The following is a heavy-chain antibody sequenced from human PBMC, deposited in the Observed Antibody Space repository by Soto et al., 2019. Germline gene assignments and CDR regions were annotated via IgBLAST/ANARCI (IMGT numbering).Heavy chain of an antibody. CDR3: ARSGAVVPAAYSDF. J-gene: IGHJ4*02. V-gene: IGHV1-46*03. CDR1: GYTFINYH. CDR2: IIPSGGST. Sequence: ASVKVSCKASGYTFINYHMHWVRQAPGQGLEWMGIIIPSGGSTNYAQKFQGRVKMTRDTSTSTVYMELSSLGSEDTAVYYCARSGAVVPAAYSDFWGQGTQVTVSS. D-gene: IGHD2-2*01.